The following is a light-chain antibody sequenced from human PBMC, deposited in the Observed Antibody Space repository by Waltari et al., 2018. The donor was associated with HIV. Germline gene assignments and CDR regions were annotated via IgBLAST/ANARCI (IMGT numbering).Light chain of an antibody. Sequence: QTVVTQQPSMTVSPGGTVTLTCASSPCAVTKTHSPNCLQQKPGQAPTALFYSTSNNHSWTPARFSGSLLGGSAALTLSAVQPEDEADYYCLLYYGAVWVFGGGTKLTVL. CDR3: LLYYGAVWV. V-gene: IGLV7-43*01. CDR2: STS. CDR1: PCAVTKTHS. J-gene: IGLJ3*02.